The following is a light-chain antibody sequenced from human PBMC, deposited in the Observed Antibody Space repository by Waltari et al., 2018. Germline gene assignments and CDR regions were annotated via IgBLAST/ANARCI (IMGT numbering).Light chain of an antibody. CDR1: QSVTSN. CDR2: DAS. CDR3: QQYHTWPLT. Sequence: EIVMTQSPATLSVSPGERATLSCRASQSVTSNLAWYQQKPGQAPRHLIHDASSRATGIPARFSGSGSGTEFTLTISSLQSDDFAVYSCQQYHTWPLTFGGGTKVEI. V-gene: IGKV3-15*01. J-gene: IGKJ4*01.